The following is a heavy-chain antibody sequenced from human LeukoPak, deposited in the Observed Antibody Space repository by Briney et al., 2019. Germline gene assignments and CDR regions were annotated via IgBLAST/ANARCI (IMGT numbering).Heavy chain of an antibody. CDR3: ARTTVATQFDY. D-gene: IGHD4-23*01. CDR2: IYYSGST. Sequence: NASETLSLTCTVSGGSISSSSSYWGWIRQPPGKGLEWIGTIYYSGSTYYNASLNSRVTTSADTSKNQFSLKLSPVTAADTAVYYCARTTVATQFDYWGQGTLVTVSS. V-gene: IGHV4-39*01. J-gene: IGHJ4*02. CDR1: GGSISSSSSY.